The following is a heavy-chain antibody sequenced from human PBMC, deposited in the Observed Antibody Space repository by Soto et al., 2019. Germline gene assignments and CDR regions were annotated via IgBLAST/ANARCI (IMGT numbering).Heavy chain of an antibody. V-gene: IGHV3-30*04. J-gene: IGHJ3*02. CDR3: ARAGGNWGVHAFDI. D-gene: IGHD7-27*01. CDR1: GFTFSSYA. Sequence: GGSLRLSCAASGFTFSSYAMHWVRQAPGKGLEWVAVISYDGSNKYYADSVKGRFTISRDNSKNTLYLQMNSLRAEDTAVYYCARAGGNWGVHAFDIWGQGTMVTVSS. CDR2: ISYDGSNK.